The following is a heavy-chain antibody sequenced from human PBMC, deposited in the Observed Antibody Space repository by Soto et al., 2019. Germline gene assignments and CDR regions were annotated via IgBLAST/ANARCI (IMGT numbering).Heavy chain of an antibody. D-gene: IGHD3-3*01. CDR2: IIPIFGTA. CDR3: AREFWNGISAFDH. CDR1: GGTFSSYA. V-gene: IGHV1-69*13. Sequence: GASVKVSCKASGGTFSSYAISWVRQAPGQGLEWMGGIIPIFGTANYAQKFQGRVTITADESTSTAYMELSSLRSEDTAVYYCAREFWNGISAFDHWGQGTLVTVSS. J-gene: IGHJ5*02.